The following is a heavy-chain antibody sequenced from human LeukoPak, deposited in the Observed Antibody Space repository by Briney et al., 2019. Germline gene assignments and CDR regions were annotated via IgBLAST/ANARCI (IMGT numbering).Heavy chain of an antibody. D-gene: IGHD3-3*01. CDR1: GFTFSSYA. J-gene: IGHJ4*02. V-gene: IGHV3-30*04. CDR2: ISYDGSNK. CDR3: AKDSYDFWSGYSPFDY. Sequence: GGSLRLSCAASGFTFSSYAMHWVRQAPGKGLEWVAVISYDGSNKYYADSVKGRFTISRDNSKNTLYLQMNSLRAEDTAVYYCAKDSYDFWSGYSPFDYWGQGTLVTVSS.